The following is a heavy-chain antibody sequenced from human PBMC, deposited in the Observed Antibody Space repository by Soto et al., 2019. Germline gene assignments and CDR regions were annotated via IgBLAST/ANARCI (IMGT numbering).Heavy chain of an antibody. V-gene: IGHV3-15*07. CDR1: GFTFSHAW. D-gene: IGHD6-19*01. Sequence: LLVASGGGIVQPGGSLRLSCVASGFTFSHAWMDWVRQAPGKGLEWVGRTKSISDGETTNYAASVAGRFTISRDDSNNTLFLHVNSLKTEDTGVYYCTRRIAVAGTYNFDYWGQGTLVTVSA. J-gene: IGHJ4*02. CDR2: TKSISDGETT. CDR3: TRRIAVAGTYNFDY.